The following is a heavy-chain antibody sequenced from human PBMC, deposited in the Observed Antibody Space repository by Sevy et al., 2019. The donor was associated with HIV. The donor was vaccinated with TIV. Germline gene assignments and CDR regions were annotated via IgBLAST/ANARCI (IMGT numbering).Heavy chain of an antibody. J-gene: IGHJ5*02. CDR1: GGSFSGYY. D-gene: IGHD2-2*01. CDR2: INHSGST. V-gene: IGHV4-34*01. Sequence: SEALSLTCAVYGGSFSGYYWNWIRQSPGKGLEWIGEINHSGSTHYNPSLKSRVTISVDTSKNQFSLRLNSVTAADTAVYYRARAAPGVVVPGAPSWFDPWGQGTLVTVSS. CDR3: ARAAPGVVVPGAPSWFDP.